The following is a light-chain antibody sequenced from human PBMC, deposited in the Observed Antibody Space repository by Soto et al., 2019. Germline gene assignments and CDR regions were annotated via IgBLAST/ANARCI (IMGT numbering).Light chain of an antibody. Sequence: ELVLTQSPATLSLSPGERATLSCRASESFSSYLACYQQKPGQAPRLLIYDASNRATGIPARFSGSGSGTDFTLTISSLEPEDFAVYYCQQRSNWPPGSTFGPGTKVDIK. CDR3: QQRSNWPPGST. CDR1: ESFSSY. CDR2: DAS. V-gene: IGKV3-11*01. J-gene: IGKJ3*01.